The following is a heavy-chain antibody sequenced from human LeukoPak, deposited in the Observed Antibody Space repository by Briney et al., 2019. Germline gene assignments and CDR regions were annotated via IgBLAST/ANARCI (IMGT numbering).Heavy chain of an antibody. Sequence: SETLSLTCTVSGGSISSGGYYWSWIRQRPGKGLEWIGYIYYSGSTYYNPSLKSRVTISVDTSKNQFSLKLSSVTAADTAVYYCARGVAVPAALDYWGQGTLVTVSS. CDR2: IYYSGST. CDR1: GGSISSGGYY. CDR3: ARGVAVPAALDY. J-gene: IGHJ4*02. D-gene: IGHD2-2*01. V-gene: IGHV4-31*03.